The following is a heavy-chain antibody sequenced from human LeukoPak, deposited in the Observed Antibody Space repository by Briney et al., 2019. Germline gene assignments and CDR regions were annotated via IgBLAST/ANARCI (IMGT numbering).Heavy chain of an antibody. V-gene: IGHV4-4*07. D-gene: IGHD3-10*01. Sequence: ASETLSLTCTVSGGSISSYYWSWIRQPAGKGLEWIGRIYTSGSTNYNPSLKSRVTMSVDTSKNQFSLKLSSVTAADTAVYYCARDSVGYGSGSYLRFSAWFDPWGQGTLVTVSS. J-gene: IGHJ5*02. CDR2: IYTSGST. CDR3: ARDSVGYGSGSYLRFSAWFDP. CDR1: GGSISSYY.